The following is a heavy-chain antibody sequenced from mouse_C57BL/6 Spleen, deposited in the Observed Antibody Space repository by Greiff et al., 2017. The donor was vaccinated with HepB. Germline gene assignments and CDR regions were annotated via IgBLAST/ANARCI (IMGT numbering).Heavy chain of an antibody. CDR1: GFNIKDYY. V-gene: IGHV14-1*01. CDR2: IDPEDGDI. D-gene: IGHD1-1*01. Sequence: VQLQQSGAELVRPGASVKLSCTASGFNIKDYYMHWVKQRPEQGLEWIGRIDPEDGDIEYAAKFQGKATMTADTSSNTAYLQLSSLTSEDTAVYYWTTDGGRSYMDYWGQGTTVTVSS. J-gene: IGHJ4*01. CDR3: TTDGGRSYMDY.